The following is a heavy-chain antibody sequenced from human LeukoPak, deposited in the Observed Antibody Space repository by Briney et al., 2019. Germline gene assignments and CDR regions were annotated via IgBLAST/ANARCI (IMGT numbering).Heavy chain of an antibody. D-gene: IGHD4-17*01. Sequence: ASVKVSCKASGGTFSSYAISWVRQAPGQGLEWKGGIIPIFGTANYAQKFQGRVTITTDESTSTAYMELSSLRSEDTAVYYCASVGDYLVNYFDYWGQGTLVTVSS. V-gene: IGHV1-69*05. CDR1: GGTFSSYA. J-gene: IGHJ4*02. CDR3: ASVGDYLVNYFDY. CDR2: IIPIFGTA.